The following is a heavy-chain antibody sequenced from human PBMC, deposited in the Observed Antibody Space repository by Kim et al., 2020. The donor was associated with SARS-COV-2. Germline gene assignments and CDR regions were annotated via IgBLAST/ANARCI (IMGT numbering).Heavy chain of an antibody. D-gene: IGHD1-20*01. V-gene: IGHV4-39*07. CDR3: ASAKPGQYNWNY. CDR2: IYYSGST. CDR1: GGSISSSSYY. Sequence: SETLSLTCTVSGGSISSSSYYWGWIRQPPGKGLEWIGSIYYSGSTYYNPSLKSRVTISVDTSKNQFSLKLSSVTAADTAVYYCASAKPGQYNWNYWGQGTLVTVSS. J-gene: IGHJ4*02.